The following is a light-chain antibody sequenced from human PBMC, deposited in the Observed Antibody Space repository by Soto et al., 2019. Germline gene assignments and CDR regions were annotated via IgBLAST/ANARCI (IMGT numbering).Light chain of an antibody. CDR2: DAS. V-gene: IGKV3-11*01. Sequence: EIVLTQSPATLSLSPGERATLSCRASQSVSSYLAWYQQKPGQAPRLLIYDASNRATGIPARFSGSGSGTDLTLTISSLEPEDFAVYYCQQRNNWPPVYTFCQGTKLEIK. J-gene: IGKJ2*01. CDR1: QSVSSY. CDR3: QQRNNWPPVYT.